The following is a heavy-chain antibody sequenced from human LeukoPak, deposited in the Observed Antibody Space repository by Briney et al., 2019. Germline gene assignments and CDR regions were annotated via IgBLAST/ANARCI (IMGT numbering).Heavy chain of an antibody. Sequence: GGSLRLSCAASGFTFSSYAMHWVRQAPGKGLEWVAVISYDGSNKYYADSVKGRFTISRDNSKNTLYLQMNSLRAEDTAVYYCARGWTTVTTNPLDYWGQGTLVTVSS. D-gene: IGHD4-17*01. CDR2: ISYDGSNK. J-gene: IGHJ4*02. V-gene: IGHV3-30-3*01. CDR1: GFTFSSYA. CDR3: ARGWTTVTTNPLDY.